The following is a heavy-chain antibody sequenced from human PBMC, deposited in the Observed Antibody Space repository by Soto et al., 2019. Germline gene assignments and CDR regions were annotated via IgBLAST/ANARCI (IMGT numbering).Heavy chain of an antibody. CDR3: TPQKWLAGKYNWFDP. V-gene: IGHV3-49*03. Sequence: GGSLRLSCTASGFTFGDYAMSWFRQAPGKGLEWVGFIRSKAYGGTTEYAASVKGRFTISRDESKSIAYLQMNSLKTEDTAVYYCTPQKWLAGKYNWFDPWGQGTLVTVSS. CDR1: GFTFGDYA. J-gene: IGHJ5*02. D-gene: IGHD6-19*01. CDR2: IRSKAYGGTT.